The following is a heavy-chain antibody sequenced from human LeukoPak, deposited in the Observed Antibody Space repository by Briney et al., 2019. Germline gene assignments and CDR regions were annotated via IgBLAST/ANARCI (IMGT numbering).Heavy chain of an antibody. CDR3: GRDPNGNYVGAFEF. CDR1: GFTFSSYA. V-gene: IGHV3-23*01. J-gene: IGHJ3*01. D-gene: IGHD4-11*01. Sequence: GSLRLSCTASGFTFSSYAMTWVRQAPGKGLEWVSSITSNSRTSYGDSVKGRFTISRDNSKNTVYLQMDSLRAEDTAIFYCGRDPNGNYVGAFEFWSRGTMVTVSS. CDR2: ITSNSRT.